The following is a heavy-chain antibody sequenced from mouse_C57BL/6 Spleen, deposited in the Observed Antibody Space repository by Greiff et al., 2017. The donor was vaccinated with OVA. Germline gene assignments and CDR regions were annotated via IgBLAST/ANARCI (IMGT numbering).Heavy chain of an antibody. Sequence: QVQLKQPGAELVMPGASVKLSCKASGYTFTSYWMHWVKQRPGQGLEWIGEIDPSDSYTNYNQKFKGKSTLTVDKSSSTAYMQLSSLTSEDSAVYYCARGGSPYYAMDYWGQGTSVTVSS. CDR3: ARGGSPYYAMDY. V-gene: IGHV1-69*01. CDR2: IDPSDSYT. D-gene: IGHD1-1*02. CDR1: GYTFTSYW. J-gene: IGHJ4*01.